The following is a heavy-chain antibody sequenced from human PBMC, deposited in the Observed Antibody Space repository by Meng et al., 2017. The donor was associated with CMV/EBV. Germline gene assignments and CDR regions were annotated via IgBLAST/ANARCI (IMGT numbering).Heavy chain of an antibody. Sequence: GGSLRLSCAASGFTFSSYGMHWVRPAPGKGLEWVAFIRYDGSNKYYADSVKGRFTISRDNSKNTLYLQMNSLRAEDTAVYYCAKDLSCSSTSCYLYWGQGTLVTVSS. V-gene: IGHV3-30*02. CDR1: GFTFSSYG. CDR2: IRYDGSNK. J-gene: IGHJ4*02. D-gene: IGHD2-2*01. CDR3: AKDLSCSSTSCYLY.